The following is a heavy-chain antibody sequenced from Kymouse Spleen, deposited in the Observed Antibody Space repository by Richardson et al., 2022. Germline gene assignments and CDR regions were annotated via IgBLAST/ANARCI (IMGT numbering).Heavy chain of an antibody. CDR3: TTDPLYYDILTGYVFDY. D-gene: IGHD3-9*01. CDR1: GFTFSNAW. Sequence: EVQLVESGGGLVKPGGSLRLSCAASGFTFSNAWMSWVRQAPGKGLEWVGRIKSKTDGGTTDYAAPVKGRFTISRDDSKNTLYLQMNSLKTEDTAVYYCTTDPLYYDILTGYVFDYWGQGTLVTVSS. V-gene: IGHV3-15*01. J-gene: IGHJ4*02. CDR2: IKSKTDGGTT.